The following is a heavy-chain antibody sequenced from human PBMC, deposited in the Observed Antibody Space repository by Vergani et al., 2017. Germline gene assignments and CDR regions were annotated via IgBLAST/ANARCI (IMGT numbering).Heavy chain of an antibody. CDR2: ISSSSSYI. D-gene: IGHD5-24*01. V-gene: IGHV3-21*04. J-gene: IGHJ4*02. CDR3: VRDRGEMATIYGYFDY. Sequence: EVQLVESGGGLVKPGGSLRLSCAASGFTFSSYSMNWVRQAPGKGLEWVSSISSSSSYIYYADSVKGRFTISRDNSKNTLYLQMNSLRAEDTAVYYCVRDRGEMATIYGYFDYWGQGTLVTVSS. CDR1: GFTFSSYS.